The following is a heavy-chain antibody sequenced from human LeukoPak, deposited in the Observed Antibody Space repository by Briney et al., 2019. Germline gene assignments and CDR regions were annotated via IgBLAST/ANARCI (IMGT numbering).Heavy chain of an antibody. J-gene: IGHJ5*02. CDR1: GDSVSSNSAA. Sequence: SQTLSLTCAISGDSVSSNSAAWSWIRQSPSRGLEWLGRTYYRSKWYNDYAVSVKSRITINPDTSKNQFSLQLNSVTPEDTAVYYCARDSGIDYSNTPRGNWFDPWGQGTLVTVSS. D-gene: IGHD4-11*01. CDR2: TYYRSKWYN. CDR3: ARDSGIDYSNTPRGNWFDP. V-gene: IGHV6-1*01.